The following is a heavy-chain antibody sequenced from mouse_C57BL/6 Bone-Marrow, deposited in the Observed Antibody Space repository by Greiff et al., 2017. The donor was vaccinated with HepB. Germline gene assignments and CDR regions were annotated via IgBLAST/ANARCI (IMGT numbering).Heavy chain of an antibody. CDR3: TRTGTNDGFAY. J-gene: IGHJ3*01. Sequence: EVKLVESGAELVRPGASVKLSCTASGFNIKDDYMHWVKQRPEQGLEWIGWIDPENGDTEYASKFQGKATITADTSSNTAYLQLSSLTSEDTAVYYCTRTGTNDGFAYWGQGTLVTVSA. CDR1: GFNIKDDY. CDR2: IDPENGDT. D-gene: IGHD4-1*01. V-gene: IGHV14-4*01.